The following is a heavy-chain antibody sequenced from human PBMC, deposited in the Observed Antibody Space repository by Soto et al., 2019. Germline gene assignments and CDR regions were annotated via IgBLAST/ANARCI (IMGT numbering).Heavy chain of an antibody. J-gene: IGHJ6*02. D-gene: IGHD3-10*01. Sequence: QVHLVESGGGVVQPGGSLTLSCSVSDFAFRLHGIHWVRHTPGKGLEWVAMIWHDGTRKYFRDSVRGRFTISRDSAKNKVYLQMNNLRGYASALYFCARDRSSSYSYAMDLWGQGTTVTVSS. CDR1: DFAFRLHG. V-gene: IGHV3-33*01. CDR2: IWHDGTRK. CDR3: ARDRSSSYSYAMDL.